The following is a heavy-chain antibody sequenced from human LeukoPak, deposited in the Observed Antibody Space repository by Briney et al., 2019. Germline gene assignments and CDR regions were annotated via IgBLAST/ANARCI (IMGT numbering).Heavy chain of an antibody. CDR3: ARDYDILTGYYNHFDY. CDR1: GGTFSSYA. D-gene: IGHD3-9*01. Sequence: GASVKVSCKASGGTFSSYAISWVRQAPGQGLEWMGGIIPIFGTANYAQKFQGRVTITTDESTSTAYMELSSLRSEDTAVYYCARDYDILTGYYNHFDYWGQGTLVTVSS. V-gene: IGHV1-69*05. CDR2: IIPIFGTA. J-gene: IGHJ4*02.